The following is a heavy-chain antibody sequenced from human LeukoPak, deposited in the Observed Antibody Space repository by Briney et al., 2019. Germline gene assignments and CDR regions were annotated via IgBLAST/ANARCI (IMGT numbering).Heavy chain of an antibody. CDR2: IKSVAEGGAS. V-gene: IGHV3-15*07. CDR3: TKNTGDFDV. CDR1: GFLFNAYW. J-gene: IGHJ3*01. Sequence: GGSLRLSCAASGFLFNAYWLNWVRQAPGKGLEWVGRIKSVAEGGASEYATPVKGRFTISRDDSKKTVYLQMHNLSTEDTALYYCTKNTGDFDVWGQGTMVIVSS. D-gene: IGHD4-17*01.